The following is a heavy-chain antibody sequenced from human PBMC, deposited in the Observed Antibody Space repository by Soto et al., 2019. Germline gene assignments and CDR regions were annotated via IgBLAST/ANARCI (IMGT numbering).Heavy chain of an antibody. Sequence: QVQLVESGGGVVQPGRSLRLSCAASGFTFSSYAMHWVRQAPGKGLEWVAVISYDGSNKYYVDSLKGRFTISRDNSKNTLYMQMNSLRAEDTDVYYCASTTRGIAAAGTGYFQHWGQGTLVTVSS. V-gene: IGHV3-30-3*01. J-gene: IGHJ1*01. CDR3: ASTTRGIAAAGTGYFQH. D-gene: IGHD6-13*01. CDR2: ISYDGSNK. CDR1: GFTFSSYA.